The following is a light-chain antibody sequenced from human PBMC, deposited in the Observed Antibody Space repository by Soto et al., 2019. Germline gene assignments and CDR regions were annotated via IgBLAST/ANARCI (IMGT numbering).Light chain of an antibody. CDR1: QTIRMY. J-gene: IGKJ4*01. V-gene: IGKV1-39*01. CDR2: AAS. CDR3: QQSYSIPPLT. Sequence: EIQMTQAPSSLSASVGDRVTITCRASQTIRMYLNWYQQKPGKAPILLISAASSLQTGVPSRFNGSGSGTDFTLTISSLQPEDFATYYCQQSYSIPPLTFGGGTRVEIK.